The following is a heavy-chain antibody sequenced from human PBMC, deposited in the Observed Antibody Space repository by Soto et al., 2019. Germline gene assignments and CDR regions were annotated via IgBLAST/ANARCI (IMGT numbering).Heavy chain of an antibody. V-gene: IGHV6-1*01. Sequence: SQTLSLTCAISGDSVSSNSAAWNWIRQSPSRGLEWLGRTYYRFKWYNDYAGSVQSRITINPDTSKNQFSLQLNSVTPEDTAVYYCARWTGSGWYWYYFDFWGQGTLVTVSS. J-gene: IGHJ4*02. CDR2: TYYRFKWYN. CDR3: ARWTGSGWYWYYFDF. D-gene: IGHD6-19*01. CDR1: GDSVSSNSAA.